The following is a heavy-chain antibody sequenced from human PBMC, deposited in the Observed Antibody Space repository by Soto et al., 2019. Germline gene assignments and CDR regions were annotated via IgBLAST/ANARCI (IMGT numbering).Heavy chain of an antibody. Sequence: QVQLVESGGGLVKPGGSLRLSCAASGFTFSDYYMTWIRQAPGKGLEWVSYIGSTASDIYYADSVKGRFTISRDNAKNSLFLHMNSLRADDTAVYYCARERWPAGKGAEFQHWGQGTLVTVSS. CDR3: ARERWPAGKGAEFQH. J-gene: IGHJ1*01. CDR2: IGSTASDI. D-gene: IGHD6-25*01. V-gene: IGHV3-11*01. CDR1: GFTFSDYY.